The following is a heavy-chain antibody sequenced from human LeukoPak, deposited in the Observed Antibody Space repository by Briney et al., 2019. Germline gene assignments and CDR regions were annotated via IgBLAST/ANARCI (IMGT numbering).Heavy chain of an antibody. Sequence: GGSLRLSCAASGFTFSSHWMTWVRQAPGKGLEWVANIKQDGSEKYYVDSVKGRFTISRDNAKNSLYLQMNSLRAEDTAVYYCARDPSGSVNNWFDPWGQGTLVTVSS. CDR1: GFTFSSHW. CDR2: IKQDGSEK. CDR3: ARDPSGSVNNWFDP. V-gene: IGHV3-7*01. J-gene: IGHJ5*02. D-gene: IGHD4-17*01.